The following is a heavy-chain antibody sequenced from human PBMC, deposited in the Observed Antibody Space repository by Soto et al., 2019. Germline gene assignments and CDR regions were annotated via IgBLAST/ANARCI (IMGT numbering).Heavy chain of an antibody. CDR2: INHSGST. CDR3: ASTTRGGYYYYYYGMDV. J-gene: IGHJ6*02. Sequence: SETLSLTCAVYGGSFGGYYWSWIRQPPGKGLEWIGEINHSGSTNSNPSLKSRVTITVDTSKNQFSLKLSSVTAADTAVYYCASTTRGGYYYYYYGMDVWGQGTPVTVSS. D-gene: IGHD1-26*01. CDR1: GGSFGGYY. V-gene: IGHV4-34*01.